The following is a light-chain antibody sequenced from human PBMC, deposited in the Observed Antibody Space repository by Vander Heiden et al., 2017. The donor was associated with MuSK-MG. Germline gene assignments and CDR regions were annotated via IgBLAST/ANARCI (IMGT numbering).Light chain of an antibody. V-gene: IGKV1-12*02. CDR3: QQENSFPFS. CDR2: GAS. CDR1: QGITTW. Sequence: IQMPQSPSSVSASVGDSVTITCRASQGITTWLAWYQQKTGTAPKLLSYGASTLKSGVPSRFSGSGAGTEFTLTISSLQYEEFANYYCQQENSFPFSFGQGTQVDIK. J-gene: IGKJ5*01.